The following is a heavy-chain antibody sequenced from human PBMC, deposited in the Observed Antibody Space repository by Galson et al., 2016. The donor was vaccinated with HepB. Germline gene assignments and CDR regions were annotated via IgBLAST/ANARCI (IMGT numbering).Heavy chain of an antibody. CDR3: ARDSGVGADCGGDCYWA. CDR2: IYNDGSIT. D-gene: IGHD2-21*02. J-gene: IGHJ4*02. Sequence: SLRLSCAASGFTFSSYWMHWVRQAPGKGLVWVSRIYNDGSITSYADSVKGRFTISRDNAKNTLYLQMNSLRAEDTAVYYCARDSGVGADCGGDCYWAWGQGTLVTVSS. V-gene: IGHV3-74*01. CDR1: GFTFSSYW.